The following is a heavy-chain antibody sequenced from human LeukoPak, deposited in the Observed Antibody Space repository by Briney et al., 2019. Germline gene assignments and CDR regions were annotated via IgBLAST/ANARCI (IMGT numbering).Heavy chain of an antibody. CDR1: TLTFSTYW. J-gene: IGHJ4*02. D-gene: IGHD3-3*02. CDR3: ARDPGFSSFDY. CDR2: INVDGSAK. V-gene: IGHV3-7*01. Sequence: GGSLRLSCAASTLTFSTYWMTSVRQTPGKGLEFVANINVDGSAKNYVGCVEGRFTISRDKAKNSLYLQMNSRRADNTAVYYGARDPGFSSFDYWSQGTLVTVPS.